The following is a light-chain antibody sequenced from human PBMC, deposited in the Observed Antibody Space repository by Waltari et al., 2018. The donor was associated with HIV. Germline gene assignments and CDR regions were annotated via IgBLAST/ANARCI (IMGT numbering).Light chain of an antibody. CDR2: NNN. V-gene: IGLV1-44*01. Sequence: QSVLTQPPSASGTPGQRVTISCSGRNSNVGSNSVNWYRQVPGTAPKVLIYNNNQRPSGVPDRFSGSKSGTAASLAISGLRAEDEADYYCAVWDDSVSGEVVFGGGTKLTVL. J-gene: IGLJ2*01. CDR1: NSNVGSNS. CDR3: AVWDDSVSGEVV.